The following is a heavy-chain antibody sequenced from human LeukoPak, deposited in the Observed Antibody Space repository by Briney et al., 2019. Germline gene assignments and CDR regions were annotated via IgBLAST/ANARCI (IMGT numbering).Heavy chain of an antibody. J-gene: IGHJ6*03. D-gene: IGHD3-10*01. V-gene: IGHV3-23*01. CDR2: ISASGGTT. CDR3: AKGGAVSSKSITMVRGTRRYYYYMDV. CDR1: GFIFNNYG. Sequence: SGGTLRLSCAVSGFIFNNYGMSWVRQAPGKGLEWVSAISASGGTTYYADSVKGRFTISRDNSKNTLYLQMNSLRAEDTAVCYCAKGGAVSSKSITMVRGTRRYYYYMDVWGKGTTVTISS.